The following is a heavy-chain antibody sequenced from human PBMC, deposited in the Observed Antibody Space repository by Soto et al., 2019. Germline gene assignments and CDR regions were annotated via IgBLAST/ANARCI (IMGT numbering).Heavy chain of an antibody. V-gene: IGHV3-30*18. CDR3: AKDRGPRRQWVIDPFDD. D-gene: IGHD6-19*01. J-gene: IGHJ4*02. CDR1: GFTFSIYA. CDR2: ISYDGTKT. Sequence: QVQLVESGGGVVQPGRSLRVSCAASGFTFSIYAMHWVRQAPGTGLEWVAVISYDGTKTYYADSVKGRFTISRDNSKNTVYLQMNSLREEDTAEYYCAKDRGPRRQWVIDPFDDWGQGTLVTVSP.